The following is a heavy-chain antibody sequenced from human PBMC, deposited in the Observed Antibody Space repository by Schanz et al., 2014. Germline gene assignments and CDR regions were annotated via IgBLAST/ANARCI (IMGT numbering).Heavy chain of an antibody. CDR2: INPNSGAT. D-gene: IGHD5-12*01. V-gene: IGHV1-2*02. CDR1: GYTFSNFG. Sequence: QVQLVQSGAEVKKPGASVIISCKASGYTFSNFGISWVRQAPGQGLEWLGWINPNSGATSSAQKFQGRVTMTRDTSSSTVYMQLSSLTSDDTAIYYCARVTTGYDSWGQGTLVTVSS. J-gene: IGHJ4*02. CDR3: ARVTTGYDS.